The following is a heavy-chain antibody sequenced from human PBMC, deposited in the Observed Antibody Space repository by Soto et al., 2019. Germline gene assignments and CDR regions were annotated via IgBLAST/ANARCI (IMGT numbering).Heavy chain of an antibody. J-gene: IGHJ3*02. D-gene: IGHD3-10*01. V-gene: IGHV5-51*01. CDR3: ARHRRDYPFDI. CDR2: IYAGDTET. CDR1: GYSFSDYW. Sequence: GESLKISCKASGYSFSDYWIGWVRQMPGRGLEWMGIIYAGDTETRYSPSFQGLVTISADKSISTAYLQWSSLEASDTAMYYCARHRRDYPFDIWGQGTMVTVSS.